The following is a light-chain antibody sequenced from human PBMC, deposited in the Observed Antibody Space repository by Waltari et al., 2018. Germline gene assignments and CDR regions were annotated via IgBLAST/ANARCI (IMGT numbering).Light chain of an antibody. CDR2: EVS. V-gene: IGLV2-14*01. Sequence: QSALTQPASVSGSPGQSITISCTGTSSDVGGYHHVPWYQQHPGKAPKPMIYEVSNRPSGVSNRFSGSKSGNTASLTISGLQAEDEADYYCSSYTSSSTVVFGGGTKLTVL. CDR3: SSYTSSSTVV. J-gene: IGLJ2*01. CDR1: SSDVGGYHH.